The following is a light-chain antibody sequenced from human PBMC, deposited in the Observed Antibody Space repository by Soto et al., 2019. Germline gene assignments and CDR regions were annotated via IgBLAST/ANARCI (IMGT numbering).Light chain of an antibody. J-gene: IGKJ4*01. CDR2: GAS. Sequence: EIVMTQSPATLSVSPGERATLSCRASQSVSSNFAWYQQKPGQAPRLLIYGASTRATGIPARFSGSGSVTEFTLTNSSLQSEDFSVYYCQQYNNWPPLTFGGGTKVEIK. CDR1: QSVSSN. CDR3: QQYNNWPPLT. V-gene: IGKV3-15*01.